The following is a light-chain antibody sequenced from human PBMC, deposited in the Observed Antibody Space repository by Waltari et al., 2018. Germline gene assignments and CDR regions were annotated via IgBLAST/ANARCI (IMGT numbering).Light chain of an antibody. CDR3: CSYAGSRTFV. V-gene: IGLV2-23*01. CDR1: SSYVGGYHL. CDR2: EGS. Sequence: QSALPQPASVSASPGQSLTLPCTGTSSYVGGYHLVTWYQQHPGKAPKFIIYEGSKRPSGVSTRFSGSKSGNTASLTISGLQAEDEADYYCCSYAGSRTFVFGTGTKVTVL. J-gene: IGLJ1*01.